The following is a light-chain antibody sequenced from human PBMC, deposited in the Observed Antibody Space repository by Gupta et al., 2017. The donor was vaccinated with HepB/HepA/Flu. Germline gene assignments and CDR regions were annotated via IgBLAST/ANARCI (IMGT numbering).Light chain of an antibody. CDR2: GNT. CDR1: SSSIGAGFD. CDR3: QSYDRSLSDYV. V-gene: IGLV1-40*01. Sequence: SVLTQPPSLSGAPAQRVTLSCTGGSSSIGAGFDVHWYQHLPGTAPKLLIFGNTNRPSGVPDRFSGSKSATSASLAITGLQAEDEADYYCQSYDRSLSDYVFGTGTRVTVL. J-gene: IGLJ1*01.